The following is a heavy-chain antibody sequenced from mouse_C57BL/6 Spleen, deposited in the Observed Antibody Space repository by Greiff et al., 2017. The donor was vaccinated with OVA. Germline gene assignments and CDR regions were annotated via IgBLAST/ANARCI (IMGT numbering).Heavy chain of an antibody. J-gene: IGHJ4*01. CDR2: IHPSDSNT. CDR1: GYTFTSYW. CDR3: AIECYSSYRGAMDD. Sequence: QVQLQQSGAELVKPGASVKVSCKASGYTFTSYWMHWVKQRPGQGLEWIGTIHPSDSNTNYNQKFKGKATLPVDKSSSTAYMQLCSLTSEDTAGDYGAIECYSSYRGAMDDWGKGTSVTVSS. D-gene: IGHD2-5*01. V-gene: IGHV1-74*01.